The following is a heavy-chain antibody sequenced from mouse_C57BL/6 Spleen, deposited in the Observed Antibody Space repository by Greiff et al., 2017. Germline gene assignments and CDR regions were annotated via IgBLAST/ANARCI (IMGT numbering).Heavy chain of an antibody. CDR2: ISNGGGST. V-gene: IGHV5-12*01. CDR3: ARQRSRTPYFDV. CDR1: GFTFSDYY. J-gene: IGHJ1*03. Sequence: EVKLVESGGGLVQPGASLKLSCAASGFTFSDYYMYWVRQTPEKRLEWVAYISNGGGSTYYPVTVKGRFTISRDNANNTLYLQMSRLKSEDTAMYYCARQRSRTPYFDVWGTGTTVTVSS.